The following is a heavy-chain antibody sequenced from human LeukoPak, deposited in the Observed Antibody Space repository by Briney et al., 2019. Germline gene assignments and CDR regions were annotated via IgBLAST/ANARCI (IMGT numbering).Heavy chain of an antibody. V-gene: IGHV1-69*13. D-gene: IGHD6-6*01. CDR1: GGTFSSYA. J-gene: IGHJ6*02. CDR2: IIPIFGTA. Sequence: GASVKVSCTASGGTFSSYAISWVRQAPGQGLEWMGGIIPIFGTANYAQKFQGRVTITADESTSTAYMELSSLRSEDTAVYYCARGDSSSSPYYYYGMDVWGQGTTVTVSS. CDR3: ARGDSSSSPYYYYGMDV.